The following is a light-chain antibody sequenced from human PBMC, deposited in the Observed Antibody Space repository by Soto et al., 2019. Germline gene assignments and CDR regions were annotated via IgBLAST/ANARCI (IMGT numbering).Light chain of an antibody. J-gene: IGKJ4*01. CDR3: QQYKNWPPVT. CDR2: GAS. Sequence: ETVMTQSPATLSVSPGDRATLSCRASQSVSSNLAWYQQKPGQAHSLLIYGASIRATGIPARFSGSGSGTELTLTISSLQSEDFVLYYCQQYKNWPPVTFGGGTKVEIK. V-gene: IGKV3-15*01. CDR1: QSVSSN.